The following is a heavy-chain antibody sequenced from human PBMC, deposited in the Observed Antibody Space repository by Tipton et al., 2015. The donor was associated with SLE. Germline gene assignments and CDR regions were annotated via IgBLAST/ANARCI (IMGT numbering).Heavy chain of an antibody. CDR1: GFTFSTHW. Sequence: SLRLSCAASGFTFSTHWMHWVRQAPGKGLVWVSYISGSGNTIYYADSVKGRFTISRDSAKNSLYLQMNSLRVADTAVYFCARGQDYYYDGSGYFDPWGQGTLVTVSS. V-gene: IGHV3-11*01. CDR3: ARGQDYYYDGSGYFDP. CDR2: ISGSGNTI. D-gene: IGHD3-22*01. J-gene: IGHJ5*02.